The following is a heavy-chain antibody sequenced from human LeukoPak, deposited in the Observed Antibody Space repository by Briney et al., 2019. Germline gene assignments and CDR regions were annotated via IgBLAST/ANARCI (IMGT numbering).Heavy chain of an antibody. Sequence: GESLKTSCKGSGFNFTTSWIGWVRQAPGQRLEWMGWINAGNGNTKYSQKFQGRVTITRDTSASTAYMELSSLRSEDTAVYYCARVGLPSGVYWGQGTLVTVSS. D-gene: IGHD2-8*01. J-gene: IGHJ4*02. CDR1: GFNFTTSW. CDR3: ARVGLPSGVY. CDR2: INAGNGNT. V-gene: IGHV1-3*01.